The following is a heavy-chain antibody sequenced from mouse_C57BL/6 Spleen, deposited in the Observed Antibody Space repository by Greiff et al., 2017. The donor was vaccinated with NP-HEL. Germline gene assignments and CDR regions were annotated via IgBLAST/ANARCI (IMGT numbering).Heavy chain of an antibody. V-gene: IGHV5-4*01. CDR1: GFTFSSYA. Sequence: EVHLVESGGGLVKPGGSLKLSCAASGFTFSSYAMSWVRQTPEKRLEWVATISDGGSYTYYPDNVKGRFTISRDNAKNNLYLQMSHLKSEDTAMYYCARDDYYGSSPYYYAMDYWGQGTSVTVSS. D-gene: IGHD1-1*01. CDR3: ARDDYYGSSPYYYAMDY. CDR2: ISDGGSYT. J-gene: IGHJ4*01.